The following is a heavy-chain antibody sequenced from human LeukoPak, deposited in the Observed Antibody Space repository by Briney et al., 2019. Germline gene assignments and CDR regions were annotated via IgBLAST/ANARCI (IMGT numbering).Heavy chain of an antibody. V-gene: IGHV3-30*02. CDR1: GFTFSSYG. Sequence: GGSLRLSCAASGFTFSSYGMHWVRQAPGKGLEWVAFIWYDGSNKYYADSVKGRFTISRDNSKNTLHLQMKSLRGEDTAVYYCAKDGVGTSGWRIWGQGTLVTVSS. J-gene: IGHJ4*02. CDR3: AKDGVGTSGWRI. CDR2: IWYDGSNK. D-gene: IGHD6-19*01.